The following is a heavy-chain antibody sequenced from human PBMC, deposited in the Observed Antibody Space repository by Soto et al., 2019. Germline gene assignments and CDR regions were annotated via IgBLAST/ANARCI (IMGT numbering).Heavy chain of an antibody. CDR1: GYNFILHG. Sequence: QGQLVQSVGEVKKPGASLKVSCKASGYNFILHGISWVRQAPGQGLEWMGWISAYNGNTNYAQNFQDRVTMTTDPSTSTVNMELRSLRSDDTAVYYCARVWYDGNSGAFDIWVQGTKVTVSS. CDR2: ISAYNGNT. D-gene: IGHD3-10*01. J-gene: IGHJ3*02. V-gene: IGHV1-18*01. CDR3: ARVWYDGNSGAFDI.